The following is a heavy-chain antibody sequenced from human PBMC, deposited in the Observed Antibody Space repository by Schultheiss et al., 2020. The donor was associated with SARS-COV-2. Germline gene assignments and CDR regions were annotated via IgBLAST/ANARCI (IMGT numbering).Heavy chain of an antibody. CDR1: GYTFTDYY. J-gene: IGHJ6*02. CDR2: ISAYNGNT. V-gene: IGHV1-18*01. Sequence: ASVKVSCKTSGYTFTDYYMHWVRRAPGQGLEWMGWISAYNGNTNYAQKLQGRVTMTTDTSTSTAYMELRSLRSDDTAVYYCAKDYHFRSGWYKSRVGDGMDVWGQGTTVTVSS. D-gene: IGHD6-19*01. CDR3: AKDYHFRSGWYKSRVGDGMDV.